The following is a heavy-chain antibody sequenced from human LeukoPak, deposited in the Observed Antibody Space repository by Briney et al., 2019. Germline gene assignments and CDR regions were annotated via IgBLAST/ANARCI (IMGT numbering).Heavy chain of an antibody. CDR3: ARRIAGFFDY. CDR2: INHNGNVD. CDR1: GFTFSSYW. V-gene: IGHV3-7*03. D-gene: IGHD3-9*01. Sequence: GGSLRLSCAASGFTFSSYWMNWARQAPGKGLEWVASINHNGNVDYYVDSVKGRFTISRDNAKNSLYLQMSNLRAEDTAVYYCARRIAGFFDYWGQGTLVTVSS. J-gene: IGHJ4*02.